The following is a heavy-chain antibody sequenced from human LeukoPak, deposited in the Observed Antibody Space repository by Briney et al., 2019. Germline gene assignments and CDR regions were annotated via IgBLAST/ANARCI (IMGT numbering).Heavy chain of an antibody. CDR2: ISSTSVYI. J-gene: IGHJ4*02. D-gene: IGHD6-19*01. CDR3: ARGGSSGRSACHY. V-gene: IGHV3-21*01. CDR1: GFSFSTDS. Sequence: GGPLRLSCAASGFSFSTDSLTWVRQAPGKGLEWVSYISSTSVYISYADSVRGRFTISRDNANNSLYLQMNSLRDEDTAVYYCARGGSSGRSACHYWGQGTLVTVSS.